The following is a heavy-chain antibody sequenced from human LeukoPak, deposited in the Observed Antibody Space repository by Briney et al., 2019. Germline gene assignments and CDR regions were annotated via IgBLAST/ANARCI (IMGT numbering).Heavy chain of an antibody. V-gene: IGHV3-21*01. D-gene: IGHD2-8*01. J-gene: IGHJ6*03. CDR3: ARGASYCTNGVCFYYYYMDV. Sequence: GGSLRLSCAASGFTFSRHGMSWVRQAPGKGLEWVSSISSSSSYIYYADSVKGRFTISRDNAKNSLYLQMNSLRAEDTAVYYCARGASYCTNGVCFYYYYMDVWGKGTTVTVSS. CDR1: GFTFSRHG. CDR2: ISSSSSYI.